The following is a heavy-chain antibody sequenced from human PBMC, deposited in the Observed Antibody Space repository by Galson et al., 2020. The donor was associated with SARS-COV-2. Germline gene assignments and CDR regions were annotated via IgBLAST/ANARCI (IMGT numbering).Heavy chain of an antibody. Sequence: ASETLSLTCTVSGGSITSYYWNWIRQSPGKGLEWIGYIYSSGRTKYNPSLESPVTISLDTSKNQISLNLDSVTAADTAVYFCARSLEYAYGHWNDHGYFDLWGRGTLVTVSS. J-gene: IGHJ2*01. CDR1: GGSITSYY. D-gene: IGHD1-1*01. CDR3: ARSLEYAYGHWNDHGYFDL. CDR2: IYSSGRT. V-gene: IGHV4-59*01.